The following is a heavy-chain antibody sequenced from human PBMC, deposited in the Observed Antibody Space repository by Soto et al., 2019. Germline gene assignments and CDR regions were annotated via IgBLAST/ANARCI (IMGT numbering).Heavy chain of an antibody. CDR1: GFTFSNYW. V-gene: IGHV3-74*01. D-gene: IGHD3-22*01. CDR3: ARRDSSGYLYYFDC. CDR2: INSDGSGA. J-gene: IGHJ4*02. Sequence: PGGSLRLSCAASGFTFSNYWMFWVRQAPGKGLMWISRINSDGSGASYVDSVEGRFTISRDNAKNTLYLQMNSLRAEDTAVYYYARRDSSGYLYYFDCWGQGALVTVS.